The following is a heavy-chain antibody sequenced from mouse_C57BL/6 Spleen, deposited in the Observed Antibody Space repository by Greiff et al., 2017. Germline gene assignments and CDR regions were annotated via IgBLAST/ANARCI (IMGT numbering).Heavy chain of an antibody. D-gene: IGHD1-1*01. Sequence: QVQLQQPGAELVRPGTSVKLSCKASGYTFTSYWMHWVKQRPGQGLEWIGVIDPSDSYTNYNQKFKGKATLTVDTSSSTAYMQLSSLTSEDSAVYYCARFTTVVATGGYFDDWGQGTTLTVSS. J-gene: IGHJ2*01. CDR2: IDPSDSYT. CDR3: ARFTTVVATGGYFDD. CDR1: GYTFTSYW. V-gene: IGHV1-59*01.